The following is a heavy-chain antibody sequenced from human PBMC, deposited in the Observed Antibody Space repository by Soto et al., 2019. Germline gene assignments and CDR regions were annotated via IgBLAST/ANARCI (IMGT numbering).Heavy chain of an antibody. CDR2: ISRDAYDI. V-gene: IGHV3-23*01. J-gene: IGHJ3*02. CDR1: GFTFSTYA. D-gene: IGHD4-17*01. Sequence: HPGGSLRLSCAASGFTFSTYAMSWVRQAPGKGLEWASAISRDAYDIYYADSVRGRFTISRDNSKHMLYLQMNSLRTEDTAVYYCAHPRGYGVFDAYDIWGQGXMVTV. CDR3: AHPRGYGVFDAYDI.